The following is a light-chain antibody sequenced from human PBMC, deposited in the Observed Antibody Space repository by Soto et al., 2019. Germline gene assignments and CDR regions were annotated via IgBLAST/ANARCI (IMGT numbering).Light chain of an antibody. CDR1: SSDVGGYNY. CDR3: SSYTNITTVV. V-gene: IGLV2-14*03. CDR2: DVT. J-gene: IGLJ3*02. Sequence: QPASVSGSPGQSITIFCTGTSSDVGGYNYVSWYQQRPGKPPKLMIYDVTNRPSGVSNRFSGSKSGSTASLTISGLQAEDEGDYYCSSYTNITTVVFGGGTKLTVL.